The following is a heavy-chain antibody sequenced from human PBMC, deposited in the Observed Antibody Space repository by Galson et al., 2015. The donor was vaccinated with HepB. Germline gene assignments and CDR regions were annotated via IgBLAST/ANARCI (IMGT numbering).Heavy chain of an antibody. D-gene: IGHD3-10*01. V-gene: IGHV3-23*01. Sequence: SLRLSCAASGFTFSSYAMSWVRQAPGKGLEWVSAISGSGGSTYYADSVKGRFTISRDNSKNTLYLQMNSLRAEDTAVYYCAKDQGVGGYSHSRSFFDYWGQGTLVTVSS. CDR1: GFTFSSYA. J-gene: IGHJ4*02. CDR3: AKDQGVGGYSHSRSFFDY. CDR2: ISGSGGST.